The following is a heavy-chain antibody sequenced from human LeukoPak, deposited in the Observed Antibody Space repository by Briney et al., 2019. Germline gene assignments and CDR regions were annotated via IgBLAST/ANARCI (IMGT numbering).Heavy chain of an antibody. J-gene: IGHJ4*02. CDR1: GYSFTSYW. D-gene: IGHD3-3*01. CDR3: ARSVPSGYYTGLFDY. V-gene: IGHV5-51*01. CDR2: IYPGDSVT. Sequence: GESLKISCKGSGYSFTSYWIGWVRQMPGKGLEWMGIIYPGDSVTRYSPSFQGQVTISADKSISTAYLQWSSLKASDTAMYYCARSVPSGYYTGLFDYWGQGTLVTVSS.